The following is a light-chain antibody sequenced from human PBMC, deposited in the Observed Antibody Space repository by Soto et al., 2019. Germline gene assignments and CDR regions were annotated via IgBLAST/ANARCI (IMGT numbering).Light chain of an antibody. J-gene: IGLJ2*01. V-gene: IGLV3-1*01. CDR2: QDS. CDR3: QAWDIVTVV. CDR1: KLGDKY. Sequence: SYELTQPPSVSVSPGQTASITCSGDKLGDKYACWYQQKPGQSTVLVIYQDSKRPSGIPERFSGSNSGNTATLTISGTQAMDEADHYRQAWDIVTVVFGGGTKLTVL.